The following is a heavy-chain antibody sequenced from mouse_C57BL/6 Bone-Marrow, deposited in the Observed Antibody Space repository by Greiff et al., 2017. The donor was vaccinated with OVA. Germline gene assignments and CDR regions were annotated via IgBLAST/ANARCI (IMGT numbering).Heavy chain of an antibody. CDR3: ARAYYGNYDWYFDV. CDR1: GYTFTSYG. CDR2: IYPRSGNT. V-gene: IGHV1-81*01. Sequence: VQLQQSGAELARPGASVKLSCKASGYTFTSYGISWVKQRTGQGLEWIGEIYPRSGNTYYNEKFKGKATLTADKSSSTAYMELRSLTSEDSAVYFCARAYYGNYDWYFDVWGTGTTVTVSS. J-gene: IGHJ1*03. D-gene: IGHD2-10*01.